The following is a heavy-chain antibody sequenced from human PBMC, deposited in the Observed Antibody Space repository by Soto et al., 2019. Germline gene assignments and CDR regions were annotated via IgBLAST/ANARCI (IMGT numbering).Heavy chain of an antibody. CDR3: ATDLYTMGSVTFGGVIANSHY. D-gene: IGHD3-16*02. J-gene: IGHJ4*02. CDR1: GYTLTELS. V-gene: IGHV1-24*01. Sequence: GASVKVSCKVSGYTLTELSMHWVRQAPGKGLEWMGGFDPEDGETIYAQKFQGRVTMTEDTSTDTAYMELSSLRSEDTAVYYCATDLYTMGSVTFGGVIANSHYWGQGTLVTVSS. CDR2: FDPEDGET.